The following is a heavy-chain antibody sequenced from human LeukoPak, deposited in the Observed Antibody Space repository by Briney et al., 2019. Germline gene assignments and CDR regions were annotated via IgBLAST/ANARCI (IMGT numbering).Heavy chain of an antibody. CDR2: IWYDGSNK. V-gene: IGHV3-33*06. CDR3: AKEGDY. CDR1: GFTFDDYA. J-gene: IGHJ4*02. Sequence: GRSLRLSCAASGFTFDDYAMHWVRQAPGKGLEWVAVIWYDGSNKYYADSVKGRFTISRDNSKNTLYLQMNSLRAEDTAVYYCAKEGDYWGQGTLVTVSS.